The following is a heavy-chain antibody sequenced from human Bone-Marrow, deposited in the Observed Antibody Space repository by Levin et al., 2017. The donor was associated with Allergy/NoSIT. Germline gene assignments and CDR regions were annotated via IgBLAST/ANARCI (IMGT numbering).Heavy chain of an antibody. CDR1: GYSFSRQW. Sequence: GESLKISCKGSGYSFSRQWIAWVRQKPGKGLEWMGIVYPGDSDTIYSPSFQGQVTFSADKATNTAHLHWSSLQASDTAMYFCARKMGPTPAFDLWGQGTMVTVSS. CDR3: ARKMGPTPAFDL. CDR2: VYPGDSDT. D-gene: IGHD1-26*01. J-gene: IGHJ3*01. V-gene: IGHV5-51*01.